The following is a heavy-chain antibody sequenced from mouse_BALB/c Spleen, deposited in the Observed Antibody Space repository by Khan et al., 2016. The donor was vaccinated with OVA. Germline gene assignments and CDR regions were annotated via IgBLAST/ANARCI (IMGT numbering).Heavy chain of an antibody. Sequence: VQLQQSGPGLVAPSQSLSITCTISGFSLTNYGVHWVRQPPGKGLEWLVLMWSDGSATYNSALKSRLTISMDNSKRQVFLKMHSLQTDDTAMYSCARQPYYHYNVMDYWGQGTSVTVSS. J-gene: IGHJ4*01. V-gene: IGHV2-6-1*01. D-gene: IGHD2-10*01. CDR2: MWSDGSA. CDR1: GFSLTNYG. CDR3: ARQPYYHYNVMDY.